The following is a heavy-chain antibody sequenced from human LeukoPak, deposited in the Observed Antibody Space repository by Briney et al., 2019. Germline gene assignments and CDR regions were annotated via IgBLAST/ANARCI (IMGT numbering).Heavy chain of an antibody. CDR3: ARLTTVNYYYGMDV. V-gene: IGHV1-69*04. D-gene: IGHD4-17*01. J-gene: IGHJ6*02. Sequence: GASVKASCKASGGTFSSYAISWVRQAPGQGLEWMGRIIPILGIANYAQKFQGRVTITADKSTSTAYMEPSSLRSEDTAVYYCARLTTVNYYYGMDVWGQGTTVTVSS. CDR1: GGTFSSYA. CDR2: IIPILGIA.